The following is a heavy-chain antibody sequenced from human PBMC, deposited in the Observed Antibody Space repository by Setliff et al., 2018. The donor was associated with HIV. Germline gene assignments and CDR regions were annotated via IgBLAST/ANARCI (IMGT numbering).Heavy chain of an antibody. J-gene: IGHJ3*01. CDR2: INPSGGST. D-gene: IGHD6-13*01. CDR1: GYIFTSYY. V-gene: IGHV1-46*01. Sequence: ASVKVSCKASGYIFTSYYMHWVRQAPGQGLEWLGVINPSGGSTDYAQTFKDRVTMTKDTSTATVNMELRSLTSDDTAVHYCARGGIAAADKRDINFWGQGTMVTVSS. CDR3: ARGGIAAADKRDINF.